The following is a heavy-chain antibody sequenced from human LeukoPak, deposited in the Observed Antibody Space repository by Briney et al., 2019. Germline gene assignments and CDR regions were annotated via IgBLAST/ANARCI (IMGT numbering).Heavy chain of an antibody. CDR2: IRSKAYGGTT. J-gene: IGHJ6*03. V-gene: IGHV3-49*04. CDR1: GFTFGDYA. Sequence: GGSLRLSCTASGFTFGDYAMSWVRQAPGKGLEWVGFIRSKAYGGTTEYAASVKGRFTISRDDSKSIAYLQMNSLKTEDTAVYYCTRDAYVYYYGSGSYLHYYYYMDVWGKGTTVTISS. D-gene: IGHD3-10*01. CDR3: TRDAYVYYYGSGSYLHYYYYMDV.